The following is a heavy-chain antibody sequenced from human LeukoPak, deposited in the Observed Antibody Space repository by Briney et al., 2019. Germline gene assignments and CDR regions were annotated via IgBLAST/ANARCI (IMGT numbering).Heavy chain of an antibody. J-gene: IGHJ5*02. CDR3: AKDHFYGSGTFYTVAWFDP. D-gene: IGHD3-10*01. CDR1: GFTFSSYA. Sequence: HPGGSLRLSCAASGFTFSSYAMSWVRQAPGKGLEWISGISGSGGTTYSADSVKGRFTISRDNSKNTLYLQVNSLRPEDTAVYYCAKDHFYGSGTFYTVAWFDPWSQGTLVTVSS. CDR2: ISGSGGTT. V-gene: IGHV3-23*01.